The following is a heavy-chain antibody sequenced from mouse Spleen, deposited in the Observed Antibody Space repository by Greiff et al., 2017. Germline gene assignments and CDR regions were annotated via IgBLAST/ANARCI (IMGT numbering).Heavy chain of an antibody. Sequence: EVHLVESGGGLVKPGGSLKLSCAASGFTFSSYAMSWVRQTPEKRLEWVATISDGGSYTYYPDNVKGRFTISRDNAKNNLYLQMSHLKSEDTAMYYCARDRYGSSFYWYFDVWGTGTTVTVSS. CDR2: ISDGGSYT. J-gene: IGHJ1*03. CDR3: ARDRYGSSFYWYFDV. D-gene: IGHD1-1*01. CDR1: GFTFSSYA. V-gene: IGHV5-4*01.